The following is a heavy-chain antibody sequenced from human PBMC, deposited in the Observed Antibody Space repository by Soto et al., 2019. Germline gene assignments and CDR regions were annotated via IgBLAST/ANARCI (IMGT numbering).Heavy chain of an antibody. CDR1: GGSISSGGYA. J-gene: IGHJ4*02. CDR3: ASTDYNDSSGYSY. CDR2: IYHSGST. V-gene: IGHV4-30-2*01. Sequence: SETLSLTCAVAGGSISSGGYAWSWIRQPPGKGLEWIGYIYHSGSTYYNPSLKSRVTISVDRSKNQFSLKLSSLTAADTAVYYCASTDYNDSSGYSYWGQGTLVTVSS. D-gene: IGHD3-22*01.